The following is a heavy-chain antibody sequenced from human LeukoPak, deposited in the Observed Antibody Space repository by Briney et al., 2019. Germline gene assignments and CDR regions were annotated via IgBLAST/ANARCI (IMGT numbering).Heavy chain of an antibody. Sequence: GGPLRLSCAASIFPFCTYWVSWVRQARGKGLEWVAHIKQDGSKKYYVDSVRGRFPISRHNAKHSLYVKINSLRAEDTGVYYCGRDGVFRSSAPDYWGQGNLFTVSS. J-gene: IGHJ4*02. CDR3: GRDGVFRSSAPDY. V-gene: IGHV3-7*01. CDR2: IKQDGSKK. CDR1: IFPFCTYW. D-gene: IGHD6-6*01.